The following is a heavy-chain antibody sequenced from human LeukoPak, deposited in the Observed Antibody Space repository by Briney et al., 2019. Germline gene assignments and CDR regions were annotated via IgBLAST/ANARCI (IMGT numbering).Heavy chain of an antibody. CDR2: INHSGST. CDR3: ARDYGGYGQFDY. J-gene: IGHJ4*02. V-gene: IGHV4-34*01. D-gene: IGHD4-17*01. CDR1: GGSFSGYY. Sequence: SETLSLTCAVYGGSFSGYYWSWIRQPPGKGLEWIGEINHSGSTKYNPSLKSRVTISVDTSKNQFSLKLSSVTAADTAVYYCARDYGGYGQFDYWGQGTLVTVSS.